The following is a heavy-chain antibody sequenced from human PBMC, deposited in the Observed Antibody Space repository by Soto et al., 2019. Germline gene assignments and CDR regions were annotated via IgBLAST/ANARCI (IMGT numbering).Heavy chain of an antibody. CDR2: IYSGGST. CDR1: GFTVSSNY. CDR3: ARQSGYCSGGSCHRTLDY. J-gene: IGHJ4*02. Sequence: EVQLVESGGGLVQPGGSLRLSCAASGFTVSSNYMSWVRQAPGKGLEWVSVIYSGGSTYYADSVKGRFTISRHNSKNTLYLQMNSLRAEDTAVYYCARQSGYCSGGSCHRTLDYWGQGTLVTVSS. D-gene: IGHD2-15*01. V-gene: IGHV3-53*04.